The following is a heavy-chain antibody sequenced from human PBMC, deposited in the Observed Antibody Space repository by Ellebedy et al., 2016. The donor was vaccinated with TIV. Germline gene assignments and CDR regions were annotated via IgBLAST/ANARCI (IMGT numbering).Heavy chain of an antibody. J-gene: IGHJ4*02. D-gene: IGHD6-19*01. CDR2: ISVDGGAT. CDR1: GFRFSDYY. V-gene: IGHV3-11*01. Sequence: GESLKISCAASGFRFSDYYMTWIRQAPGKGLEWISYISVDGGATYYSDSVKGRFTISRDNAAPSLYLQINNLRADDTAVYYCARFRYTSFWHLGHNGLDCWGQGTLVTVSA. CDR3: ARFRYTSFWHLGHNGLDC.